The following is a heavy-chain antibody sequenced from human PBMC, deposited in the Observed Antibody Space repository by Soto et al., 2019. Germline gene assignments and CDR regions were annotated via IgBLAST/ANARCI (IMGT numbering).Heavy chain of an antibody. CDR2: IYHSGST. CDR1: GGSISSSNW. D-gene: IGHD3-22*01. CDR3: AREVKSGYGSH. Sequence: QVQLQESGPGLVKPSGTLSLTCAVSGGSISSSNWWSWVRQPPGKGLEWIGEIYHSGSTNYNPSLRSRVTIPVDKSKHQFALKLSLVTAAAPAVYYCAREVKSGYGSHWRQGTLVTVSS. V-gene: IGHV4-4*02. J-gene: IGHJ4*02.